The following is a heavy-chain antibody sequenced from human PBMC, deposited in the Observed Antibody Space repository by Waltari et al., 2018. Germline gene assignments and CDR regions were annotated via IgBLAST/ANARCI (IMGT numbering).Heavy chain of an antibody. Sequence: QVQLVQSGAEVKKPGASVKVSCKVSGYTLTELSMHWVRQAPGKGLEWMGGFEPQDGETIYAQKFQGRVTITEDTSTDTAYMELSSLRSEDTALYYCATPRPIWFTDAFDIWGQGTMVTVSS. CDR3: ATPRPIWFTDAFDI. CDR2: FEPQDGET. J-gene: IGHJ3*02. CDR1: GYTLTELS. D-gene: IGHD3-10*01. V-gene: IGHV1-24*01.